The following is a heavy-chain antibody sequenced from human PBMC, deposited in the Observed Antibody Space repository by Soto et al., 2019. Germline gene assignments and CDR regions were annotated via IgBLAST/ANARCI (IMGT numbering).Heavy chain of an antibody. Sequence: QVQLVESGGGVVQPGRSLRLSCAASGFTFNNYGRHWVRQAPGKGLEWVALIWHDGSNKVYADSVKGRFTISRDNSKNTLNLQMNSLRVEDTAVYYCTRAAIKGELLDYWGQGTQVTVSS. J-gene: IGHJ4*02. V-gene: IGHV3-33*01. CDR2: IWHDGSNK. D-gene: IGHD1-26*01. CDR1: GFTFNNYG. CDR3: TRAAIKGELLDY.